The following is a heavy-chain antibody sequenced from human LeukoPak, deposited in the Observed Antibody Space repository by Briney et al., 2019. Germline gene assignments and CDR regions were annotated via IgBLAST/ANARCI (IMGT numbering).Heavy chain of an antibody. CDR1: GYTFTDSY. Sequence: GASVKVSCKASGYTFTDSYIHWVRQAPGQGLEWMGWINPDSGDTNSAQKFQGRVTMTRDTSISTAYMELSRLRSDDTAVYYCALGGFIAARPYYFDYWGQGTLVTVSS. J-gene: IGHJ4*02. D-gene: IGHD6-6*01. V-gene: IGHV1-2*02. CDR2: INPDSGDT. CDR3: ALGGFIAARPYYFDY.